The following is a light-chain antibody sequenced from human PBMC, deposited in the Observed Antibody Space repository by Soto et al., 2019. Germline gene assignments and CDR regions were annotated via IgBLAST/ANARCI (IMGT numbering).Light chain of an antibody. CDR3: QQYGSSPLIT. Sequence: EIVLTQSPGTLSLSPGERVTLSCRASQSVSSSYLAWHKQKSGQPPRLLIYGASRRPTGIPDRFSGSWSGTDFTLASIRLEPEDFAMYYCQQYGSSPLITFGQGKRLEIK. J-gene: IGKJ5*01. V-gene: IGKV3-20*01. CDR1: QSVSSSY. CDR2: GAS.